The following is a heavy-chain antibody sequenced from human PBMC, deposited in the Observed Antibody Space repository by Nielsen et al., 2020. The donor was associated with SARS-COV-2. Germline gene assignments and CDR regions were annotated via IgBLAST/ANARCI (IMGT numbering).Heavy chain of an antibody. CDR3: ARPLTDAFDI. V-gene: IGHV5-10-1*01. CDR2: IDPSDSYT. CDR1: GYSFTSYW. Sequence: KVSCKGSGYSFTSYWISWVRQMPGKGREWMGRIDPSDSYTNYSPSFQGHVTISADKSISTAYLQWSSLKASDTAMYYCARPLTDAFDIWGQGTMVTVSS. J-gene: IGHJ3*02.